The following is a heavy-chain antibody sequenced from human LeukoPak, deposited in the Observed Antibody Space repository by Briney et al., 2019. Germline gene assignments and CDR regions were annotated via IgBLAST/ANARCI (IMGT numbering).Heavy chain of an antibody. CDR1: GGSISSGGYY. D-gene: IGHD1-26*01. Sequence: SETLSLTCTVSGGSISSGGYYWSWVRQPPGKGLEWIGYIYHSGSTYYNPSLKSRVTISVDRSKNQFSLQLNSVTPEDTAVYYCARETPIVGATLDYYYYMDVWGKGTTVTVSS. J-gene: IGHJ6*03. CDR3: ARETPIVGATLDYYYYMDV. CDR2: IYHSGST. V-gene: IGHV4-30-2*01.